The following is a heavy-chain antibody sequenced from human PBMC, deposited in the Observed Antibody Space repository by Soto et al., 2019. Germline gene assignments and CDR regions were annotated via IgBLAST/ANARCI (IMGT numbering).Heavy chain of an antibody. CDR2: ISSNGVST. D-gene: IGHD3-3*01. CDR1: GLNFNDYA. V-gene: IGHV3-64D*06. J-gene: IGHJ4*02. Sequence: GSLRLSCSASGLNFNDYAMHWVRQAAGKGPKYVSSISSNGVSTYYADSVKGRFTISRDNSKNTLYLQMNSLRVEDTAVYYCVKDRFVNYWGQGALVTVSS. CDR3: VKDRFVNY.